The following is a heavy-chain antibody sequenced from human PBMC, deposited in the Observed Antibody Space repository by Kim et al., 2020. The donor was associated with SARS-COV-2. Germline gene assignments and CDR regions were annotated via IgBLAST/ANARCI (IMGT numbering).Heavy chain of an antibody. Sequence: GGSLRLSCAASGFTFSDEWVSWVRQVPGKGLEWLANIRPDGSEEQYVDSVKGRLTISRDNAKNSLYLQINNLRAEDTAVYYCARASRSTSRGYWGQGTLVIVSS. CDR2: IRPDGSEE. J-gene: IGHJ4*02. D-gene: IGHD2-2*01. V-gene: IGHV3-7*01. CDR1: GFTFSDEW. CDR3: ARASRSTSRGY.